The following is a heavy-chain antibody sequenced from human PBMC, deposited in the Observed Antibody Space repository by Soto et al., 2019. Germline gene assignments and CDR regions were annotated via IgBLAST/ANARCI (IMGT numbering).Heavy chain of an antibody. V-gene: IGHV3-30*18. CDR1: GFTFSNYG. Sequence: QVQLVESGGGVVQPGQSLRLACVGSGFTFSNYGMHWVRQAPGEGLEWVAVISYDEDNIYYADSVKGRFTISRDNSKDTLYLQMNSLRPEDTAVYFCANSGTTVTTFWYFDLWGRGTLVTVSS. J-gene: IGHJ2*01. CDR2: ISYDEDNI. CDR3: ANSGTTVTTFWYFDL. D-gene: IGHD4-17*01.